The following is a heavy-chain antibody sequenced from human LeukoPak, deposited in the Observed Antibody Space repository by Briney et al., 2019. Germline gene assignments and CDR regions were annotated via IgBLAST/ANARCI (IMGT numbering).Heavy chain of an antibody. V-gene: IGHV1-2*06. CDR2: INPNTGGT. Sequence: ASVTVSCKASGYTFTGYHMHWVRQAPGQGLEWMGRINPNTGGTDYAQKFQGRVTMTRDTSISTAYMDLSRLRSDDTAVYYCARDYCSSTSCLFDYWGQGTLVTVSS. J-gene: IGHJ4*02. CDR1: GYTFTGYH. CDR3: ARDYCSSTSCLFDY. D-gene: IGHD2-2*01.